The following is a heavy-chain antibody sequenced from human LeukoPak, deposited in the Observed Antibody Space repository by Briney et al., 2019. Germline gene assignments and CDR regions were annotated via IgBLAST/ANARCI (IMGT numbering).Heavy chain of an antibody. Sequence: SVKVSCKASGGTFSSYTFSWVRQAPGQGLEWMGGIIPIFGTANYAQKFQGRVTITADESTSTAYMELSSLKSEDTAVYYCASRNYYDSSDYHFDYWGQGTLVTVSS. V-gene: IGHV1-69*13. CDR1: GGTFSSYT. CDR3: ASRNYYDSSDYHFDY. J-gene: IGHJ4*02. D-gene: IGHD3-22*01. CDR2: IIPIFGTA.